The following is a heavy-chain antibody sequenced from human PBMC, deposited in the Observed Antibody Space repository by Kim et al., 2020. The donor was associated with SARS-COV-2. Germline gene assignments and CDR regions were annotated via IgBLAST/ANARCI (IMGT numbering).Heavy chain of an antibody. J-gene: IGHJ2*01. CDR3: AKDRFPVVGATTFWYFDL. Sequence: KGRFTISRDNSKNTLYLQMNRLRAEDTAVYYCAKDRFPVVGATTFWYFDLWGRGTLVTVSS. V-gene: IGHV3-23*01. D-gene: IGHD1-26*01.